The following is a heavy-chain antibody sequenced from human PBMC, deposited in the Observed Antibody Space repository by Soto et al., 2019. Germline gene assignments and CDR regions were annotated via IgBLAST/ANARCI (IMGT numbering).Heavy chain of an antibody. D-gene: IGHD1-26*01. CDR1: GFTFSSST. V-gene: IGHV3-30-3*01. CDR3: ARDQIVGVPDYFDD. J-gene: IGHJ4*02. CDR2: ISSDGSNK. Sequence: QVQLVESGGGVVQPGRSLRLSCAASGFTFSSSTMHWVHQAPGKGLEWVAVISSDGSNKYYPDSVKGRFTISRDNSKNTLYLQMNSLRAEDTAVYYCARDQIVGVPDYFDDWGQGTLVTVSS.